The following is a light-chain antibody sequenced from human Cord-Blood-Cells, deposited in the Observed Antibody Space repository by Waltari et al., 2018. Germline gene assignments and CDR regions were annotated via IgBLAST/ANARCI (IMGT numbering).Light chain of an antibody. CDR3: QQYNNWLT. CDR1: QSVSSN. V-gene: IGKV3-15*01. J-gene: IGKJ4*01. CDR2: GAS. Sequence: EIVMTQSPATLSVSPGERATLSCRASQSVSSNLAWYQQKPGQAPRLLIYGASTRANGIPARFSGSGSGTEFTLTISSLQSEDFAVYYCQQYNNWLTFGGGTKLEIK.